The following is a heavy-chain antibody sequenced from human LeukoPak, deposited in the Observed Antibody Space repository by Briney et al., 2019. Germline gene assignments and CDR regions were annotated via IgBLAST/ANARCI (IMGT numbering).Heavy chain of an antibody. V-gene: IGHV3-23*01. CDR2: ISGSGGST. D-gene: IGHD3-10*01. Sequence: PGGSLRLSCAASGFTFSSYAMSWVRQAPGKGLEWVSAISGSGGSTYYADSVKGRFTISRDNSKNTLYLQMYSLRAEDTAVYYCAKARVTMVRGSCADYWGQGTLVTVSS. CDR3: AKARVTMVRGSCADY. CDR1: GFTFSSYA. J-gene: IGHJ4*02.